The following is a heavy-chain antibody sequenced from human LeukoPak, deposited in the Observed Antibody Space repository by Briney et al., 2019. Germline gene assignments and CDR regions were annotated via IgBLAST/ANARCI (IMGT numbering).Heavy chain of an antibody. CDR1: GGSISSYY. V-gene: IGHV4-59*01. Sequence: SETLSLTCTVSGGSISSYYWGWIRQPPGKGLEWIGYIYYSGSTNYNPSLKSRVTISVDTSKNQFSLKLSSVTAADTAVYYCARGPPRGYSYGQNWYFDLWGRGTLVTVSS. J-gene: IGHJ2*01. CDR3: ARGPPRGYSYGQNWYFDL. D-gene: IGHD5-18*01. CDR2: IYYSGST.